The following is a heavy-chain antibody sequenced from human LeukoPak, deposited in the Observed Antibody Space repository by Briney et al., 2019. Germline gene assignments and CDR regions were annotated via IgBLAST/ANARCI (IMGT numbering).Heavy chain of an antibody. CDR1: GFTFDDYA. V-gene: IGHV3-9*01. Sequence: GGSLRLSCAASGFTFDDYAMPWVRQAPGKGLEWVSGISWNSGSIGYADSVKGRFTISRDNAKNSLYLQMNSLRAEDTALYYCAKDKGIAAAGYFDYWGQGTLVTVSS. J-gene: IGHJ4*02. CDR3: AKDKGIAAAGYFDY. D-gene: IGHD6-13*01. CDR2: ISWNSGSI.